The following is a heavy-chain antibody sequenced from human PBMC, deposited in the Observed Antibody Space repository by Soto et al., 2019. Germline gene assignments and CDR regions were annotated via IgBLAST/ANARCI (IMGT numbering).Heavy chain of an antibody. V-gene: IGHV1-2*02. CDR3: ARESVITGTHHFDY. Sequence: ASVKVSCKASGYTFKDYFLHWVRQAPGQGLEWMGWINSNTGGTNYAQKFQGRVTMTRDTPISTAYMELSRLTSDDTAVYHCARESVITGTHHFDYWGQGTLVTVSS. CDR2: INSNTGGT. D-gene: IGHD1-7*01. J-gene: IGHJ4*02. CDR1: GYTFKDYF.